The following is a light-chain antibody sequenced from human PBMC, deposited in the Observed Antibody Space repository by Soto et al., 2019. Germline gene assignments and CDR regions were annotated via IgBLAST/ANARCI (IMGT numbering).Light chain of an antibody. CDR1: SSDVGSYNY. Sequence: QSALTQPASVSGSPGQSITISCTGTSSDVGSYNYVSWCQQDPGKAPKLIFYDVSNRPSGVSDRFSVSKSGNTASLTISNLQAEDEAAYYCSSYTNSGTYVFGTGTKVTVL. V-gene: IGLV2-14*01. CDR2: DVS. J-gene: IGLJ1*01. CDR3: SSYTNSGTYV.